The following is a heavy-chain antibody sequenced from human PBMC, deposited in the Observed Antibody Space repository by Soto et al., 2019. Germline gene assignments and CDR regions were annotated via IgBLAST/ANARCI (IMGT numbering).Heavy chain of an antibody. J-gene: IGHJ4*02. D-gene: IGHD3-3*01. CDR3: ARVPPIPYDFWSGHYFDY. CDR2: IKQDGSEK. V-gene: IGHV3-7*05. CDR1: GFTFSSYW. Sequence: GGSLRLSCAASGFTFSSYWMSWVRQAPGKGLEWVANIKQDGSEKYYGDSVKGRLPISRDNAKTSLYLQMNSLRAEDTAVYYCARVPPIPYDFWSGHYFDYWGQGTLVTVSS.